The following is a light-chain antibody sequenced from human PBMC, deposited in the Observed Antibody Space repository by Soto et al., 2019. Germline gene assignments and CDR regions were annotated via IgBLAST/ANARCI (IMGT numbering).Light chain of an antibody. J-gene: IGKJ4*01. V-gene: IGKV1-9*01. Sequence: DIQLTQSPSFLSASVGDRVTITCRASQGISSYLAWYQQKPGKAPKLLIYAASTLQSGVPSRFSGSGSGTDFTLTISSLQPEDVATYYCQKCGSAPFTFGGGTKVDI. CDR3: QKCGSAPFT. CDR1: QGISSY. CDR2: AAS.